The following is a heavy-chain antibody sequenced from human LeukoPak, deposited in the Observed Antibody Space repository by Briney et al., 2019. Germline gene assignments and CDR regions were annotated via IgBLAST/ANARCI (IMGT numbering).Heavy chain of an antibody. V-gene: IGHV3-20*04. CDR2: INWNGGST. CDR3: ARGKPFYDSSGYYYPIAFDY. CDR1: GFTFSSYE. Sequence: GGSLRLSCAASGFTFSSYEMNWVRQAPGKGLEWVSGINWNGGSTGYADSVKGRFTIARDNAKNSLYLQMNSLRAEDTALYYCARGKPFYDSSGYYYPIAFDYWGQGTLVTVSS. D-gene: IGHD3-22*01. J-gene: IGHJ4*02.